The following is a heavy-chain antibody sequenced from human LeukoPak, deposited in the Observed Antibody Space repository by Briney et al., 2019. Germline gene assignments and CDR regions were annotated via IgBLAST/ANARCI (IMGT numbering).Heavy chain of an antibody. Sequence: GGSLRLYCAASGFTFSSYWMTWVRQAPGKGLEGVANIKQDGREKYYVDSVKGRFTISRDNAKNSLYLQMHSLRAEDTAVYYCARGRNCDYWGQGTLVTVSS. CDR1: GFTFSSYW. CDR3: ARGRNCDY. V-gene: IGHV3-7*05. CDR2: IKQDGREK. J-gene: IGHJ4*02. D-gene: IGHD1-7*01.